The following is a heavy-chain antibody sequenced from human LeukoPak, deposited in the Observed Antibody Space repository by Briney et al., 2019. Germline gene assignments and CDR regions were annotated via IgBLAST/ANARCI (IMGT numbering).Heavy chain of an antibody. V-gene: IGHV3-23*01. CDR1: GFTFTGHS. CDR3: AKVSVRQVELGYFDS. Sequence: QPGGSLRLSCVASGFTFTGHSMHWVRQVPGKGLEWVSSISGSTATIRYADSVKGRFSLSRDNSNNTVFLQMNSLRAEDTAIYYCAKVSVRQVELGYFDSWGQGTLVTVSS. J-gene: IGHJ4*02. D-gene: IGHD1-1*01. CDR2: ISGSTATI.